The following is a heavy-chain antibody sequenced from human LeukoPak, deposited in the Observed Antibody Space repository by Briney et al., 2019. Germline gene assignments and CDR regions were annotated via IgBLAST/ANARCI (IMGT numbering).Heavy chain of an antibody. Sequence: PGRSLRLSCAASGFTFSSYGMHWVRQAPGKGLEWVAVIYYDGSNTYYADSVKGRFTISRDNSKNTLYLQMNSLRAEDTAVYYCARGLSSGYYFDYWGQGTLVTVSS. V-gene: IGHV3-30*03. CDR3: ARGLSSGYYFDY. CDR2: IYYDGSNT. D-gene: IGHD3-22*01. J-gene: IGHJ4*02. CDR1: GFTFSSYG.